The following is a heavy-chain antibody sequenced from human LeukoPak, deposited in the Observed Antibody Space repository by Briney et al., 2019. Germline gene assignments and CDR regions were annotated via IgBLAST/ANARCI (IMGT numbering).Heavy chain of an antibody. CDR1: GYTFTGYY. CDR2: INPNSGGT. V-gene: IGHV1-2*02. D-gene: IGHD4-17*01. J-gene: IGHJ4*02. CDR3: ARFLASYGDYRYYFDF. Sequence: ASVKVSCKASGYTFTGYYLHWVRQAPGQGLEWMGWINPNSGGTNYAQRFQGRVTMTRDTSISTAYMELSRLRSDDTAVYYCARFLASYGDYRYYFDFWGQGTLVIISS.